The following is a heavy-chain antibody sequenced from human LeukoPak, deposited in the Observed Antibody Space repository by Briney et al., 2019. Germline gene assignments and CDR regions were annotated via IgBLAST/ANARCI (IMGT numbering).Heavy chain of an antibody. CDR2: ISYDGSNK. V-gene: IGHV3-30*18. CDR1: GFTFSSYG. J-gene: IGHJ5*02. Sequence: PGGSLRLSCAASGFTFSSYGMHWVRQAPGRGLEWVAVISYDGSNKYYADSVKGRFTISRDNSKNTLYLQMNSLRAEHTAVYYCAKGYYYGSGSYYPPFDPWGQGTLVTVSS. D-gene: IGHD3-10*01. CDR3: AKGYYYGSGSYYPPFDP.